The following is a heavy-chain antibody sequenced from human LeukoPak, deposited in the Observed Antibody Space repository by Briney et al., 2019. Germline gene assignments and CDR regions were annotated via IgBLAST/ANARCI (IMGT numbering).Heavy chain of an antibody. CDR3: AKGRIGFDY. V-gene: IGHV3-30*02. Sequence: GGSLRLSCAASGFTFSSYGIHWVRQAPGKGLEWVAFIRYDGSNKYYADSVKGRFTISRDSSKDTLYLHMNSLRSEDTALYYCAKGRIGFDYWGQGTLVTVSS. J-gene: IGHJ4*02. D-gene: IGHD2/OR15-2a*01. CDR1: GFTFSSYG. CDR2: IRYDGSNK.